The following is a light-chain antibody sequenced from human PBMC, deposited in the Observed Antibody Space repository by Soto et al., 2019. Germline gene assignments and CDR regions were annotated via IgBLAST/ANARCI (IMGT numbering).Light chain of an antibody. CDR3: QQYNNWPVT. CDR1: QSVGSN. Sequence: EIVLTQSPATLYLSPGERATLSCRASQSVGSNLAWYQQKPGQAPRLLIYAASTRATAIPARFSGSGSGTEFTLTISSLQSEDFAVYYCQQYNNWPVTFGQGTKVDIK. V-gene: IGKV3-15*01. J-gene: IGKJ1*01. CDR2: AAS.